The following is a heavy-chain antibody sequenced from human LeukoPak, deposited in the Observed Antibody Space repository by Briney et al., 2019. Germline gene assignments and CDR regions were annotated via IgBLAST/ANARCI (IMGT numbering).Heavy chain of an antibody. D-gene: IGHD2-15*01. Sequence: SETLSLTCTVSGGSISSYYWSWIRKPTGKGLEWIGRIYTSGSTNYNPSLKSRVTMSLDTSKNQFSLKLTSVTAADTAVYYCARDLVAVYNWFDPWGQGTLVTVSS. CDR3: ARDLVAVYNWFDP. V-gene: IGHV4-4*07. CDR1: GGSISSYY. J-gene: IGHJ5*02. CDR2: IYTSGST.